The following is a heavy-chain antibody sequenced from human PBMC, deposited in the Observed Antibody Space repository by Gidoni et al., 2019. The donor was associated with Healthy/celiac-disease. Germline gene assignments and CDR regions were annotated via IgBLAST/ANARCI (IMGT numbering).Heavy chain of an antibody. D-gene: IGHD5-12*01. CDR1: GFTFSSYG. V-gene: IGHV3-30*18. CDR2: ISYDGSNK. Sequence: QVQLVESGGGVVQPGRSLRLSCAASGFTFSSYGLHWVRQAPGKGLEWVAVISYDGSNKYDADSVKGRFTISRDNSKNTLYLQMNSLRAEDTAVYYCAKGGEWLRYGEDYYYGMDVWGQGTTVTVSS. J-gene: IGHJ6*02. CDR3: AKGGEWLRYGEDYYYGMDV.